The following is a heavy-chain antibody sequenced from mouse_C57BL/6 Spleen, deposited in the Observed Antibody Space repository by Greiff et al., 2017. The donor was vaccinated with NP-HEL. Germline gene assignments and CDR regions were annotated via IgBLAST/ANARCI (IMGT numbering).Heavy chain of an antibody. CDR2: INPNYGTT. J-gene: IGHJ1*03. D-gene: IGHD2-2*01. CDR1: GYSFTDYN. V-gene: IGHV1-39*01. Sequence: VQLQQSGPELVKPGASVKISCKASGYSFTDYNMNWVKQSNGKSLEWIGVINPNYGTTSYNQKFKGKATLTVDQSSSTAYMQLNSLTSEDSAVYYSASRGMVTDSFYWYCDVWGTGTTVTVSS. CDR3: ASRGMVTDSFYWYCDV.